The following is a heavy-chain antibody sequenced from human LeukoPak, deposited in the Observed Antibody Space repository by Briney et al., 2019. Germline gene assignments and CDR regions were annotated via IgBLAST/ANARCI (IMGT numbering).Heavy chain of an antibody. Sequence: GGSLRLSCAASGFTFSDYYMSWIRQAPDKGLEWVAVIWYDGSNKYYADSVKGRFTISRDNSKNTLYLQMNSLRAEDTAVYYCARDGDLLTGYYFDSWGQGTLVTVSS. V-gene: IGHV3-33*08. CDR3: ARDGDLLTGYYFDS. CDR1: GFTFSDYY. CDR2: IWYDGSNK. D-gene: IGHD3-9*01. J-gene: IGHJ4*02.